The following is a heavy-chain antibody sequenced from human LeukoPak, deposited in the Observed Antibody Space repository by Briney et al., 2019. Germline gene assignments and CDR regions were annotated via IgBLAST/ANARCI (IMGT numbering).Heavy chain of an antibody. J-gene: IGHJ4*02. D-gene: IGHD3-22*01. CDR1: GFTFSSYS. CDR3: ARDSGDSSGYFPSPEDY. CDR2: ISSSSSTI. V-gene: IGHV3-48*01. Sequence: PGGSLRLSCAASGFTFSSYSMNWVRQAPGKGLEWVSYISSSSSTIYYADSVKGRFTISRDNAKNSLYLQMNSLRAEDTAVYYCARDSGDSSGYFPSPEDYWGQGTLVTVSS.